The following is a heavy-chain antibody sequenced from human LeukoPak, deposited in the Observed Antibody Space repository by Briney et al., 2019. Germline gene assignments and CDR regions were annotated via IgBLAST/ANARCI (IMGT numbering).Heavy chain of an antibody. CDR1: GDSVSSNSAA. V-gene: IGHV6-1*01. CDR2: TYYRSKWYN. J-gene: IGHJ6*02. CDR3: ALARDGYNSMEVSFYYYYGMDV. Sequence: SQTLSLTCAISGDSVSSNSAAWNWIRQSPSRGLEWLGRTYYRSKWYNDYAVSVKSRITINPDTSKNQFSLQLNSVTPEDTAVYYCALARDGYNSMEVSFYYYYGMDVGGQGTTVTVSS. D-gene: IGHD5-24*01.